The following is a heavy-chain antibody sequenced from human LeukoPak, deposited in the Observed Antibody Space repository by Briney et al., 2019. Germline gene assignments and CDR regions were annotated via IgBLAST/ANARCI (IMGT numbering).Heavy chain of an antibody. CDR3: AKDSGNYGTFDY. D-gene: IGHD4-11*01. V-gene: IGHV3-9*03. CDR2: ISWDSGSI. CDR1: GFTFDGYA. Sequence: GRSLRLSCAASGFTFDGYAMHWVRQAPGKGLEWVSGISWDSGSIGYADSVKGRFTISRDNAKNSLYLQMNSLRAEDMALYYCAKDSGNYGTFDYWGQGTLVTVSS. J-gene: IGHJ4*02.